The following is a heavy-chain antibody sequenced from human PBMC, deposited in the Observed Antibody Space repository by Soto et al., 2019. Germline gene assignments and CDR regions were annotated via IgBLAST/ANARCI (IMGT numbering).Heavy chain of an antibody. Sequence: QEQLVQSGAVVQKPGSSVQVSCMASGCTFISYPITWVRQAPGQGLEWMGRIIPIFDTTNYAEKFQGRVTITADESTSTADMEPSSLRSEDTAVYYCASPNYDSSAYVFLYQWPPYASWGQGTLVTVSS. V-gene: IGHV1-69*18. CDR1: GCTFISYP. CDR2: IIPIFDTT. J-gene: IGHJ5*02. CDR3: ASPNYDSSAYVFLYQWPPYAS. D-gene: IGHD3-22*01.